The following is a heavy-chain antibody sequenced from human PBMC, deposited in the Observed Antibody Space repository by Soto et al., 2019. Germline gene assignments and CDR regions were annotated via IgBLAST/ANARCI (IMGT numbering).Heavy chain of an antibody. CDR1: GYTFTSYG. Sequence: ASVKVSCKASGYTFTSYGISWVRQAPGQGLEWMGWISAYNGNTNYAQKLQGRVTMTRNTSINTAYMELNSLRAEDTAVYYCAREGLFLNNYVFWSGYHPGGWFDPWGQGTLVTVSS. CDR2: ISAYNGNT. V-gene: IGHV1-18*01. CDR3: AREGLFLNNYVFWSGYHPGGWFDP. D-gene: IGHD3-3*01. J-gene: IGHJ5*02.